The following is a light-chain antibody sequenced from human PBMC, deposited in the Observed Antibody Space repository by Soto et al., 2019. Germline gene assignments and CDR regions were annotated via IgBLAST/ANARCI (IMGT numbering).Light chain of an antibody. J-gene: IGLJ2*01. V-gene: IGLV2-8*01. CDR1: SSDVAGYNY. CDR2: EVT. CDR3: SSYAGSHVV. Sequence: QSVLTQPPSASGSPGQSVTISCTGTSSDVAGYNYVSWYQQHPGKAPKLIIYEVTKRPSGVPNRFSGSRSGNTASLTVSGLQAEDEADYYCSSYAGSHVVFGGGTKLTVL.